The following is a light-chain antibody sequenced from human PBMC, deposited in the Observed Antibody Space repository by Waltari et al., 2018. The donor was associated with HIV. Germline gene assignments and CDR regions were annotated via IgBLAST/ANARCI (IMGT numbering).Light chain of an antibody. CDR3: QQYGSSQAWT. CDR1: QSVSSSY. V-gene: IGKV3-20*01. Sequence: EIGFPQSPGTPSLSPGERATLSCRASQSVSSSYLAWYQQKPGQAPRLLIYGASSRATGIPDRFSGSGSGTDFTLTISRLEPEDFAVYYCQQYGSSQAWTFGQGTKVEIK. CDR2: GAS. J-gene: IGKJ1*01.